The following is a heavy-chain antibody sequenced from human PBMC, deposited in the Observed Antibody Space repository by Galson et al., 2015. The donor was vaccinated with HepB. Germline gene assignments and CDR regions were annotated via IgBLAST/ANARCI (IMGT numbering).Heavy chain of an antibody. Sequence: SLRLSCAASGFTFSNAWMNWVRQAPGKGLEWVGRIKSKTDGGTTDYAAPVKGRFTISRDDSKNTLYLQMNSLKTEDTAVYYCTTDLFCGGDCQIDYWGQGTLVTVSS. CDR1: GFTFSNAW. CDR3: TTDLFCGGDCQIDY. J-gene: IGHJ4*02. V-gene: IGHV3-15*07. D-gene: IGHD2-21*01. CDR2: IKSKTDGGTT.